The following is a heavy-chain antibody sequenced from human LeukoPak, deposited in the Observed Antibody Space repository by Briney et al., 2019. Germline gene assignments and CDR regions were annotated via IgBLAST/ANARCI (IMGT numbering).Heavy chain of an antibody. J-gene: IGHJ4*02. CDR2: FSGRSSYI. CDR3: ARSSRELGGYAPWELMPPFDY. V-gene: IGHV3-21*01. CDR1: GFTFSSYS. D-gene: IGHD1-7*01. Sequence: PGGSLRLSCAASGFTFSSYSMNWVRQTPGKGLEWVSSFSGRSSYIYYADSVKGRFTISRDNARKSLYLQMNSLRAEETAVYYCARSSRELGGYAPWELMPPFDYWGQGTLVTVSS.